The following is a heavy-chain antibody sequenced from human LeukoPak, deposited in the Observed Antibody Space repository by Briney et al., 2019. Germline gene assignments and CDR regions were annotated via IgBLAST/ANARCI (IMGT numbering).Heavy chain of an antibody. J-gene: IGHJ4*02. D-gene: IGHD2-2*01. CDR1: GFTFSSYS. CDR3: ATTLFCSSTSCPKTDY. Sequence: GGSLRLSCAASGFTFSSYSMNWVRQAPGKGLEWVSSISSSSSYIYYADSVKGRFTISRDNAKNSLYLQMNSLRAEDTAVYYCATTLFCSSTSCPKTDYWGQGPLVTVSS. V-gene: IGHV3-21*01. CDR2: ISSSSSYI.